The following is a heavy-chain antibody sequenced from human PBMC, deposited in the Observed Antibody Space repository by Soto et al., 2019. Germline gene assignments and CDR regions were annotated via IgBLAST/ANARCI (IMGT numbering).Heavy chain of an antibody. Sequence: PGGSLRLSCAASGLSLSSYAMTWVRQAPGKGLEWVSAISGSGGSTYYADSVKGRFTISRDNSKNTLYLQMNSLRAEDTAVYYCASLGITGWNDYWGQGTLVTVSS. V-gene: IGHV3-23*01. D-gene: IGHD1-20*01. CDR1: GLSLSSYA. CDR3: ASLGITGWNDY. CDR2: ISGSGGST. J-gene: IGHJ4*02.